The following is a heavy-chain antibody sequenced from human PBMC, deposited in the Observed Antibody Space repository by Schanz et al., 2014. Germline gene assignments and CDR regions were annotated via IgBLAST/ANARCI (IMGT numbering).Heavy chain of an antibody. CDR3: AASSGWHPSTDY. CDR2: ISDSGTYT. J-gene: IGHJ4*02. V-gene: IGHV3-11*05. CDR1: TFTFDHYA. Sequence: QVRLVESGGGLVQPGGSLRLSCSASTFTFDHYAMTWIRQAPGKGLEWLSYISDSGTYTNYADSVKGRFTISRDNAKSSLYLQMNSLRVEDTAVYYCAASSGWHPSTDYWGQGTLVTVSS. D-gene: IGHD6-19*01.